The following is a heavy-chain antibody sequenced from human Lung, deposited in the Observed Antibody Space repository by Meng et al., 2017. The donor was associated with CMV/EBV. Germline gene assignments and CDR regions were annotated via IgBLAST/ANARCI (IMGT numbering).Heavy chain of an antibody. CDR3: LRRSGGSV. CDR1: GDSLTHHNW. D-gene: IGHD3-10*01. J-gene: IGHJ1*01. CDR2: IPHRGSS. V-gene: IGHV4-4*02. Sequence: QRRVPDSGPALVKPSETLSLTCAVSGDSLTHHNWWAWVRQPPGKGLEWIGEIPHRGSSAYNPSLKSRVSMSIDKSKNQFSLKLTSVTAADTAVYHCLRRSGGSVWGQGTLVTVSS.